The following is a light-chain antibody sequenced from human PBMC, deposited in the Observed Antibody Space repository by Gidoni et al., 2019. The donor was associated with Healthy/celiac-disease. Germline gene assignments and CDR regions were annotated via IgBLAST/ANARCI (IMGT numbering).Light chain of an antibody. J-gene: IGLJ2*01. V-gene: IGLV1-51*01. CDR2: DNN. CDR1: SSNIGNNY. CDR3: GTWDSSLSVVV. Sequence: AQKVTISCSGSSSNIGNNYVSWYQQLPGTAPKLLIYDNNKRPSGIPDRFSGSKSGTSATLGITGLQTGDEADYYCGTWDSSLSVVVFGGGTKLTVL.